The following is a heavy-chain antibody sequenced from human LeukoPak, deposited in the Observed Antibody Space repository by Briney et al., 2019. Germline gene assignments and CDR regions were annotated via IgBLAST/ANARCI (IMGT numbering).Heavy chain of an antibody. CDR3: ARVVYSGSWGYFDY. V-gene: IGHV4-59*01. D-gene: IGHD3-10*01. Sequence: SETLSLTCTVSGGPMSTYYWSWIRQSPGKGLEWIGYIYYSGSTSYNPSLKSRLTISIDTSKTQFYLKLSSVTAADTAVYYCARVVYSGSWGYFDYWGQGILVTVSS. J-gene: IGHJ4*02. CDR1: GGPMSTYY. CDR2: IYYSGST.